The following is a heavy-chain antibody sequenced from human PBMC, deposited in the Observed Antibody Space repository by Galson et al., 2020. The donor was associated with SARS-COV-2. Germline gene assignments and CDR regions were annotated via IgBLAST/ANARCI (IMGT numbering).Heavy chain of an antibody. D-gene: IGHD1-20*01. CDR1: GGSFSNYY. J-gene: IGHJ6*03. CDR3: AVAREYNWNIDYYYYYMDV. Sequence: SETLSLTCAVYGGSFSNYYWSWIRQPPGKGLEWIGEINHSGSTNYNPSLKSRVTMSVDTSKNQFSLKLRSVTAADSAVYYCAVAREYNWNIDYYYYYMDVWGKGTTVTVSS. CDR2: INHSGST. V-gene: IGHV4-34*01.